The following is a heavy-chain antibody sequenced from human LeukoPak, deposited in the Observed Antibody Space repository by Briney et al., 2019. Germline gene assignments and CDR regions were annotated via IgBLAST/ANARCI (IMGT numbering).Heavy chain of an antibody. Sequence: GGSLRLSCAASGFTFSSYGIHWVRQAPGKGLEWVAVISYDGSNKYYADSVKGRFTISRDNSKNTLYLQMNSLRPEDTAVYYCAKDFGSYDFWSGYYYDYWGQGTLVTVSS. CDR1: GFTFSSYG. J-gene: IGHJ4*02. CDR3: AKDFGSYDFWSGYYYDY. CDR2: ISYDGSNK. D-gene: IGHD3-3*01. V-gene: IGHV3-30*18.